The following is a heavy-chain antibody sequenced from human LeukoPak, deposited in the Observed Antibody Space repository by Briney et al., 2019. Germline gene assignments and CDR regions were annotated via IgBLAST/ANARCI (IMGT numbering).Heavy chain of an antibody. J-gene: IGHJ3*02. Sequence: ASVKVSCKASGYTFTGYYMHWVRQAPGQGLEWMGWINPSSGGTNYAQKFQGRVTMTGDTSISTAYMELSRLRSDDTAVYYCASQSRIITIFGVVMTAHAFDIWGQGTMVTVSS. V-gene: IGHV1-2*02. CDR2: INPSSGGT. CDR3: ASQSRIITIFGVVMTAHAFDI. D-gene: IGHD3-3*01. CDR1: GYTFTGYY.